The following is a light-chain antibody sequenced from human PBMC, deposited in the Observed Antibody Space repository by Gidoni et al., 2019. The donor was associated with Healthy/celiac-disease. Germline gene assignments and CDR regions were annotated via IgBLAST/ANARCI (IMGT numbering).Light chain of an antibody. V-gene: IGKV1-16*02. Sequence: DIQLTQSPSSLSASVGDRVTITCPASQGISNYLSWFQQKPGKAPKYLIYAASSWQSGVPSKVSSSGSVKDFTLTSSSLQPEDFATYYCQQYNSYPPTVGQVTRVEIK. CDR2: AAS. CDR1: QGISNY. J-gene: IGKJ5*01. CDR3: QQYNSYPPT.